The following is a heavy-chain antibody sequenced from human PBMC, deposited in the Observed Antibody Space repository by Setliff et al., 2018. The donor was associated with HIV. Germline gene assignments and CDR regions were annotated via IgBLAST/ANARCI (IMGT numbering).Heavy chain of an antibody. CDR2: ISIGSGAAI. CDR3: AKGETGVLQGFDY. V-gene: IGHV3-21*04. Sequence: PGGSLRLSCAASGFTFRNYNFNWVRQAPGRGLEWVSSISIGSGAAIYYAESVQGRFTVSRDNAKNSLYLQMNSLRAEDTAVYYCAKGETGVLQGFDYWGQGTLVTVSS. CDR1: GFTFRNYN. D-gene: IGHD3-16*01. J-gene: IGHJ4*02.